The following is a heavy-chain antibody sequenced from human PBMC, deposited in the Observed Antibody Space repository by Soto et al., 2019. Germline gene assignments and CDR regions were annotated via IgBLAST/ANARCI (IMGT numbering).Heavy chain of an antibody. Sequence: ASVKVSCKASGYTFTGYYMHWVRQAPGQGLEWMGWINPNSGGTNYAQKFQGWVTMTRDTSISTAYMELSSLKPDDTAVYYCTTLSYLYYDGMDVWGQGTTVTVSS. CDR3: TTLSYLYYDGMDV. CDR2: INPNSGGT. D-gene: IGHD2-2*01. CDR1: GYTFTGYY. J-gene: IGHJ6*02. V-gene: IGHV1-2*04.